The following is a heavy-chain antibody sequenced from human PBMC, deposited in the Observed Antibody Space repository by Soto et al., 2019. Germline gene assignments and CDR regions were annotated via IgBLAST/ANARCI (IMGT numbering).Heavy chain of an antibody. J-gene: IGHJ4*02. CDR2: IWYDGSNK. V-gene: IGHV3-33*01. CDR1: GFTFSSYG. CDR3: ASEDYYDSSGIDY. D-gene: IGHD3-22*01. Sequence: PGGSLRLSCAASGFTFSSYGMHWVCQAPGKGLEWVAVIWYDGSNKYYADSVKGRFTISRDNSKNTLYLQMNSLRAEDTAVYYCASEDYYDSSGIDYWGQGTLVTVSS.